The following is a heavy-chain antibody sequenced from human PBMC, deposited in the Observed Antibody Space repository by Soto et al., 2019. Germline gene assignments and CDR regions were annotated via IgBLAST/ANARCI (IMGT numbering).Heavy chain of an antibody. Sequence: EVQLVESGGGLVQPGGSLRLSCAASGFTVSSNYMSWVRQAPGKGLEWVSVIYSGGSTYYADSVKGRFTISRDNSKNTLYLQMNSLRAEDTAVYYCARARIQLRSPIDYWGQGTLVTVSS. CDR3: ARARIQLRSPIDY. CDR2: IYSGGST. J-gene: IGHJ4*02. V-gene: IGHV3-66*01. D-gene: IGHD5-18*01. CDR1: GFTVSSNY.